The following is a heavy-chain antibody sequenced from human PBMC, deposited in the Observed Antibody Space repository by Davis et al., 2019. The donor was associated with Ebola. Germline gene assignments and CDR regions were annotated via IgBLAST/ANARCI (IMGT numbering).Heavy chain of an antibody. V-gene: IGHV1-69*13. D-gene: IGHD5-18*01. Sequence: AASVKVSCKASGGTFSNYAITWVRQAPVQGLEWMGGIIPIFGTANYAQKFQGRVTITADESTSTAYMELSSLRSEDTAVYYCASGVEGSYGSRPYYYYGMDVWGQGTTVTVSS. CDR3: ASGVEGSYGSRPYYYYGMDV. CDR1: GGTFSNYA. J-gene: IGHJ6*02. CDR2: IIPIFGTA.